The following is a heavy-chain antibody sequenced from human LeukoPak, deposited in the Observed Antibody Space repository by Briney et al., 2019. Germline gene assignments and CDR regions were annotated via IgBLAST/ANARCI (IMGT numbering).Heavy chain of an antibody. V-gene: IGHV4-30-2*01. CDR2: ISHSGST. D-gene: IGHD3-22*01. CDR1: GDSISSGDDS. J-gene: IGHJ4*02. Sequence: SETLSLTCAVSGDSISSGDDSWSWIRQPPGKCLEWIGYISHSGSTFYNPSLKSRVAISVDRSKNQFSLKLSSVTAADTALYYCATGHSSGYHSYWGRGTLVTVSS. CDR3: ATGHSSGYHSY.